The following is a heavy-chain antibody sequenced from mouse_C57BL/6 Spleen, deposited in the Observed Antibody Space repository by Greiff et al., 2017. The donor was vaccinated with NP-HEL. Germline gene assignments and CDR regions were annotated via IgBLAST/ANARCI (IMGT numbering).Heavy chain of an antibody. CDR2: IYPRDGST. CDR3: AREGTDYYGSSYMAWFAY. V-gene: IGHV1-85*01. Sequence: QVQLQQSGPELVKPGASVKLSCKASGYTFTSYDINWVKQRPGQGLEWIGWIYPRDGSTKYNEKFKGKATLTVDTSSSTAYMELHSLTSEDSAVYFCAREGTDYYGSSYMAWFAYWGQGTLVTVSA. CDR1: GYTFTSYD. J-gene: IGHJ3*01. D-gene: IGHD1-1*01.